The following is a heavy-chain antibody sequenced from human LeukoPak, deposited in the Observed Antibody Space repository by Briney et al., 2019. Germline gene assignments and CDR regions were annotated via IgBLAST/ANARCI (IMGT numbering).Heavy chain of an antibody. D-gene: IGHD3-10*01. Sequence: GEALKISCKGSGYPFISNWIGWVRPRPGKGVEWMGIIYPGDYDTRYSPSFQGQVTISADKSISTAYLQWSSLRASDTAMYYCAKFHYYYGSGIFDAFDIWGQGTMVTVSS. CDR1: GYPFISNW. V-gene: IGHV5-51*01. J-gene: IGHJ3*02. CDR2: IYPGDYDT. CDR3: AKFHYYYGSGIFDAFDI.